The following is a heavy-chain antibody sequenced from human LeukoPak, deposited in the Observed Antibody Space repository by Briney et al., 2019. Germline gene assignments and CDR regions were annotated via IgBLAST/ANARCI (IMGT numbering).Heavy chain of an antibody. D-gene: IGHD1-14*01. CDR1: GFRFNNYP. CDR3: ARDTGFPNIPRYYFDY. V-gene: IGHV3-30-3*01. CDR2: ISYDGSNI. J-gene: IGHJ4*02. Sequence: GRSLRLPCAASGFRFNNYPMHWIRQAPGKGLEWVAFISYDGSNIHYADSVKGRFTISRDNSRNTLYLQMNSLRADDTALYYCARDTGFPNIPRYYFDYWGQGTLVTVSS.